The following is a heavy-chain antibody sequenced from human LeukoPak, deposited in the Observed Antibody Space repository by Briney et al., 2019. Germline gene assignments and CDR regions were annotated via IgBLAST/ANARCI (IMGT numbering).Heavy chain of an antibody. CDR1: GFTFSSYW. Sequence: GGSLRLSCAASGFTFSSYWMSWVRQAPGKGLEWVANIKQDGSEKYYVDSVKGRFTISRDNAKNSLYLQMNSLRAEDMALYYCAKMGGGNSEAFDIWGQGTMVTVSS. D-gene: IGHD4-23*01. CDR3: AKMGGGNSEAFDI. CDR2: IKQDGSEK. V-gene: IGHV3-7*03. J-gene: IGHJ3*02.